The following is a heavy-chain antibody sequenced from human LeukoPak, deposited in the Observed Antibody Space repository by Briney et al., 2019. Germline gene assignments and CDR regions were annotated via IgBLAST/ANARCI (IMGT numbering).Heavy chain of an antibody. CDR3: VCSAAADYYYYGMDV. Sequence: SETLSLTCTVSGGSISSYYWSWIRQPPGKGLEWIGYIYYSGSTNYNPSLKSRVTISVDTSKNQFSLKLSSVTAADTAVYYCVCSAAADYYYYGMDVWGQGTTVTVSS. J-gene: IGHJ6*02. V-gene: IGHV4-59*01. D-gene: IGHD2-15*01. CDR1: GGSISSYY. CDR2: IYYSGST.